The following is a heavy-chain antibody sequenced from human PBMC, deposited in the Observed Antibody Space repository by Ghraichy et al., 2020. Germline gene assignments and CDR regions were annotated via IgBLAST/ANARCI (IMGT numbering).Heavy chain of an antibody. D-gene: IGHD1-1*01. CDR3: ARGSNGGDFDY. Sequence: GGSLRLSCAASGFTVSSNYMNWVRQAPGKGLEWVSVIYSGGRTYYADSVKGRFTISRDNSKNTLYLQMNSLRAGDTAVYYCARGSNGGDFDYWGQGTLVTVSS. V-gene: IGHV3-53*01. J-gene: IGHJ4*02. CDR1: GFTVSSNY. CDR2: IYSGGRT.